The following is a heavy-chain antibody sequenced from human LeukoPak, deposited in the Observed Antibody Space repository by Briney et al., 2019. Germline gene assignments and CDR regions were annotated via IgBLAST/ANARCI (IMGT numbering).Heavy chain of an antibody. Sequence: ASVKVSCKASGYTFTTYYIHWVRQAPGQGLEWMAWINPNTGATTYAQKFQGRVTMTRDTSLSAAYMELSNLRSDDTAQYYCARSCINGVCNFDPWGQGTPVTVSS. CDR2: INPNTGAT. CDR1: GYTFTTYY. V-gene: IGHV1-2*02. J-gene: IGHJ5*02. D-gene: IGHD2-8*01. CDR3: ARSCINGVCNFDP.